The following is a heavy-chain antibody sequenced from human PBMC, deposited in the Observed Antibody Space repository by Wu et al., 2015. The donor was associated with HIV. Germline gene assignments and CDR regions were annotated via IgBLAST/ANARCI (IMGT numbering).Heavy chain of an antibody. Sequence: QVQLVQSGPEVKKPGASVKVSCKASGYTFTSYGISWVRQVPGQGLEWMGWISAYNGNTNYAQQLQGRVTMTTDTSTSTAYMELRSLRSDDTAVYYCARLNGGGTMVRGVIRYYFYGMDVWGQGTTVTVSS. J-gene: IGHJ6*02. D-gene: IGHD3-10*01. CDR2: ISAYNGNT. CDR3: ARLNGGGTMVRGVIRYYFYGMDV. CDR1: GYTFTSYG. V-gene: IGHV1-18*01.